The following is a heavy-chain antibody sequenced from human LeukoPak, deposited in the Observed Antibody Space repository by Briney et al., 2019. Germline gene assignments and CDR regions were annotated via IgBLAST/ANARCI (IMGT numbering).Heavy chain of an antibody. D-gene: IGHD7-27*01. Sequence: GGSLRLSCAASGFTFSDYYMSWIRQAPGKGLEWVSYISSSGSSISYADSVKGRFTISRDNAKNSLYLQMNSLRAEDTAVYYFASSLGRPPFDYGARGPLATVSS. CDR2: ISSSGSSI. J-gene: IGHJ4*03. CDR1: GFTFSDYY. CDR3: ASSLGRPPFDY. V-gene: IGHV3-11*04.